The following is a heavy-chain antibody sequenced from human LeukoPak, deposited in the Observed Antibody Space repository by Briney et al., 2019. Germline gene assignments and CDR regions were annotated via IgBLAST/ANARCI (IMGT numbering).Heavy chain of an antibody. Sequence: GGSLRLSCAVSGFTVSGNYMSWVRQAPGKGLEWVSLNSGGTTYYADSVKGRFTISRDNSKNTLYLQMNSLRAEDTAAYYCASRNSGSYPDYWGQGTLVTVSS. D-gene: IGHD1-26*01. CDR1: GFTVSGNY. J-gene: IGHJ4*02. CDR3: ASRNSGSYPDY. CDR2: NSGGTT. V-gene: IGHV3-53*01.